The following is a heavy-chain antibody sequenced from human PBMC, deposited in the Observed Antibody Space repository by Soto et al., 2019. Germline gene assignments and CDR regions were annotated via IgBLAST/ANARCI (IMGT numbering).Heavy chain of an antibody. CDR1: GGSINTDNW. V-gene: IGHV4-4*02. CDR2: IYHSGIT. CDR3: ARGSRFFEWFFQAFDI. J-gene: IGHJ3*02. Sequence: QVQLQESGPGLVKPSGTLSLTCSVSGGSINTDNWWSWVRQPPGKGLECIGEIYHSGITNYNPSLKSRVTMSVDKSKNQFSLKLTSVTAADTAVYYCARGSRFFEWFFQAFDIWGQGTMVTVSS. D-gene: IGHD3-3*01.